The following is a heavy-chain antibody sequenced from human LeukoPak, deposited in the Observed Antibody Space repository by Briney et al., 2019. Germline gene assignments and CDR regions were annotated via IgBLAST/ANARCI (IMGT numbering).Heavy chain of an antibody. D-gene: IGHD3-10*01. CDR3: AKGSSFMVRGVTNYYMDV. V-gene: IGHV3-23*01. J-gene: IGHJ6*03. Sequence: GGSLRLSCAASGFAFSSYAMSWVRQAPGKGLEWVSSIISSGGVTYYADSLKDRFTISRDNSKNTLYLQMNSLRAEDTAVYYCAKGSSFMVRGVTNYYMDVWGKGTTVTISS. CDR1: GFAFSSYA. CDR2: IISSGGVT.